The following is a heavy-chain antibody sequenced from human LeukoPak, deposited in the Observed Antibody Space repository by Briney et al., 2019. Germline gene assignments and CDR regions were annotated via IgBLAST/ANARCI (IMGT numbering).Heavy chain of an antibody. D-gene: IGHD3-16*01. CDR1: GFTFSSYA. J-gene: IGHJ3*02. Sequence: GGSLRLSCAASGFTFSSYAMSWVRQAPGKGLEWVSAISGSGGSTYYADSVKGRFIISRDNSKNTLYLQMNSLRAEDTAVYYCAKDVAQRVGAFDIWGQGTMVTVSS. V-gene: IGHV3-23*01. CDR2: ISGSGGST. CDR3: AKDVAQRVGAFDI.